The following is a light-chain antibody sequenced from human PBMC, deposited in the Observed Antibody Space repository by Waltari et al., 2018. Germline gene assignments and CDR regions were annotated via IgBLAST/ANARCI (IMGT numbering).Light chain of an antibody. V-gene: IGKV1-39*01. CDR3: QHSYSTPPFT. CDR2: AAS. Sequence: DIQMTQSPSSLSASVGARVTISCRASQTISIYLNWFQQKPGKAPKLLIYAASSLQSGVPSRFSGSGSGTDFTLTISSLQPEDFATYYCQHSYSTPPFTFGPGTIVDIK. CDR1: QTISIY. J-gene: IGKJ3*01.